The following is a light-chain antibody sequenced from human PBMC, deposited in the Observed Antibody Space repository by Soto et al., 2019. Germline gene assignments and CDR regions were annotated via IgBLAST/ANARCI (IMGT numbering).Light chain of an antibody. Sequence: QSVLSQPPSASGTPGQRVTISCSGSSSNIGRNYVYWYQQVPGTAPKLLIFRNNQRPSGVPDRFSGSKSGTSASLGISGLRVGEEAELFLSTWEFSLSGYWVFGGGTKVTVL. CDR1: SSNIGRNY. CDR3: STWEFSLSGYWV. V-gene: IGLV1-47*01. J-gene: IGLJ3*02. CDR2: RNN.